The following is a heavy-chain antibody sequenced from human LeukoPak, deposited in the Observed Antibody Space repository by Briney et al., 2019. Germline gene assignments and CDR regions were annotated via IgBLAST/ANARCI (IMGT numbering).Heavy chain of an antibody. D-gene: IGHD2-2*01. CDR3: ATRRYCSTTNCHDFEY. V-gene: IGHV3-23*01. J-gene: IGHJ4*02. CDR1: GFTFSSYA. CDR2: ISAGGETP. Sequence: GGSLRLSCAASGFTFSSYAMSWVRQAPGKGLEWVSAISAGGETPYYADSVKGRFTISRDNFKNTLYLRMNSLRADDTAVYYCATRRYCSTTNCHDFEYCGQGTLVTVSS.